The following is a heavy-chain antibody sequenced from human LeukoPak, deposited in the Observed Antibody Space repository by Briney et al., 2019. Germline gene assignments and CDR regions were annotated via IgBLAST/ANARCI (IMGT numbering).Heavy chain of an antibody. D-gene: IGHD2-15*01. Sequence: PSETLSLTCAVYGGSFSGYYWSWIRQPPGKGLEWIGEINHSGSTNYNPSLKSRVTISVDTSKNQFSLKLSSVTAADTAVYYCARALFLGYCSGGSCYSDAFDTWGQGTMVTVSS. V-gene: IGHV4-34*01. J-gene: IGHJ3*02. CDR2: INHSGST. CDR1: GGSFSGYY. CDR3: ARALFLGYCSGGSCYSDAFDT.